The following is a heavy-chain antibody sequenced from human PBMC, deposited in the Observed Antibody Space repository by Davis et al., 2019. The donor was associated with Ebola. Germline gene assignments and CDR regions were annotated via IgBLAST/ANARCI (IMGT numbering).Heavy chain of an antibody. CDR2: INAGNGNT. CDR3: ALGGSGSYYFHY. D-gene: IGHD1-26*01. V-gene: IGHV1-3*01. CDR1: GYTLTDYQ. Sequence: ASVKVSCKASGYTLTDYQMHWVRQAPGQGLEWMGWINAGNGNTRYSQTFQGRVTITRDTSARTAYMELSSLRSEDTAVYYCALGGSGSYYFHYWGQGTLVTVSS. J-gene: IGHJ4*02.